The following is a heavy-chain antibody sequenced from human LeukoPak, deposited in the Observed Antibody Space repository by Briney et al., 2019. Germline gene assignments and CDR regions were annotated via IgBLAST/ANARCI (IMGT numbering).Heavy chain of an antibody. CDR2: IYSGGST. J-gene: IGHJ4*02. Sequence: GGSLRLSCAASGFTVSSNYMSWVRQAPGKGLEWASVIYSGGSTYYADSVKGRFTISRDNSKNTLYLQMNSLRAEDTAVYYCARVGDFWSGYYYFDYWGQGTLVTVSS. CDR1: GFTVSSNY. D-gene: IGHD3-3*01. V-gene: IGHV3-53*01. CDR3: ARVGDFWSGYYYFDY.